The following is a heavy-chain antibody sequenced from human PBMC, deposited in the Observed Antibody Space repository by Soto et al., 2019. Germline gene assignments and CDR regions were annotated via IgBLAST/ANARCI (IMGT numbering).Heavy chain of an antibody. CDR3: ASTKYDSSAYYYWYLGL. Sequence: QVELVQSGAEVKKPGSSVKVSCQASEDTFRNYAISWVRQAPGQGLEGMGGIIPIFGTANYAQKFKGRVTITADTSANTVYLDLSSLRSEDTAVYYCASTKYDSSAYYYWYLGLWGRGTLVTVAS. CDR2: IIPIFGTA. D-gene: IGHD3-22*01. J-gene: IGHJ2*01. V-gene: IGHV1-69*06. CDR1: EDTFRNYA.